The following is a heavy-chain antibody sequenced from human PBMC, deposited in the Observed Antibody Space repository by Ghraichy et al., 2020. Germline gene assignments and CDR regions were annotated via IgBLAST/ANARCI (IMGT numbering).Heavy chain of an antibody. V-gene: IGHV1-69*06. J-gene: IGHJ3*02. D-gene: IGHD4-23*01. CDR3: ARELSYGRDSDNAFHI. CDR2: IIPMFGTP. Sequence: SVKVSCKSSGGTLSAYEFSWVRQAPGQGLEWMGGIIPMFGTPNYSQKFQAKVTITADKSTNTVYLELSSLRSEDTAVYYCARELSYGRDSDNAFHIWGQGTMVTVSS. CDR1: GGTLSAYE.